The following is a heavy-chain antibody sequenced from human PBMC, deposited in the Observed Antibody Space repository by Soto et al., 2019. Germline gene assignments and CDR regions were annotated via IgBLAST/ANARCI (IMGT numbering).Heavy chain of an antibody. CDR1: GGTFSSYA. J-gene: IGHJ6*02. D-gene: IGHD6-6*01. Sequence: QVQLVQSGAEVKKPGSSVKVSCKASGGTFSSYAISWVRQAPGQGLEWMGGIIPIFGTANYAQKFQGRVTITADESTSTAYMELRRLRSEDTAVYYCARTLEYSSSSVHYYYYGMDVWGQGTTVTVSS. CDR3: ARTLEYSSSSVHYYYYGMDV. CDR2: IIPIFGTA. V-gene: IGHV1-69*01.